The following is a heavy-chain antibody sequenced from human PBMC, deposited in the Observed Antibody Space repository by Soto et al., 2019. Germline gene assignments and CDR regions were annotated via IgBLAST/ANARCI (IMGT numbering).Heavy chain of an antibody. Sequence: PGGSLRLSCAASGFTFSSYAMSWVRQAPGKGLEWVSAISGSGGSTYYADSVKGRFTISRDNSKNTLYLQMNSLRAEDTAVYYCAKDSWSLAGATTNLFYWGQGTLVTVSS. CDR3: AKDSWSLAGATTNLFY. CDR1: GFTFSSYA. D-gene: IGHD1-26*01. J-gene: IGHJ4*02. V-gene: IGHV3-23*01. CDR2: ISGSGGST.